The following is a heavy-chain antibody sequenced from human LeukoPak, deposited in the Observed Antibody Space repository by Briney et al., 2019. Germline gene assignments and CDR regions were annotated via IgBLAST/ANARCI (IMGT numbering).Heavy chain of an antibody. J-gene: IGHJ6*02. Sequence: VQPGGSLRLSCAASGFTVGSNYMSWVRQAPGKGLEWVSVIYSGGSTYYADSVKGRFTISRDNSKNTLYLQMNSLRAEDTAVYYCARDHPAEGMDVWGQGTTVTVSS. V-gene: IGHV3-66*01. CDR2: IYSGGST. CDR1: GFTVGSNY. CDR3: ARDHPAEGMDV.